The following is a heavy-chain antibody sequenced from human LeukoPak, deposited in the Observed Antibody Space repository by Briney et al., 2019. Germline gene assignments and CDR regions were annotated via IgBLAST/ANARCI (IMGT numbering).Heavy chain of an antibody. CDR2: INHSGST. Sequence: SQTLSLTCAVYDGSFSGYYWSWIRQPPGKGLEWIGEINHSGSTNYNPSLKSRVTISLDTSKSQFSLKVRYVTAADTAVYYCARVRRFGELSTFWRGRRSDYFDYWGQGTLVTVSS. D-gene: IGHD3-10*01. V-gene: IGHV4-34*01. CDR1: DGSFSGYY. J-gene: IGHJ4*02. CDR3: ARVRRFGELSTFWRGRRSDYFDY.